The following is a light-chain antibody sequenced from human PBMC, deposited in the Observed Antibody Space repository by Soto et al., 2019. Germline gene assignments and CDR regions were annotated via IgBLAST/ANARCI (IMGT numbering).Light chain of an antibody. Sequence: SYELAQPPSVSVSPGQTASITCSGDKLGDKYVCWYQQKPGQSPVLVIYQDSGRPSGIPERFSGSNSGNTATLTISETQAMDESDYYCQAWDSSTVVFGTGTKVTVL. J-gene: IGLJ1*01. CDR1: KLGDKY. CDR3: QAWDSSTVV. V-gene: IGLV3-1*01. CDR2: QDS.